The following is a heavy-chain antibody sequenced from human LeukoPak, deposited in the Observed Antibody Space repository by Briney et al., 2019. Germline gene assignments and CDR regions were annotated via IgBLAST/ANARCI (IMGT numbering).Heavy chain of an antibody. Sequence: SETLSLTCTVSGASISSTSYYWGWIRQPPGKGLEWIGSIYYSGSTYYNPSLKSRVTISVDTSKNQFSLKLSSVTAADTAVYYCARRLRFLEWLFADYYFDYWGQGTLVTVSS. V-gene: IGHV4-39*01. CDR3: ARRLRFLEWLFADYYFDY. J-gene: IGHJ4*02. CDR1: GASISSTSYY. CDR2: IYYSGST. D-gene: IGHD3-3*01.